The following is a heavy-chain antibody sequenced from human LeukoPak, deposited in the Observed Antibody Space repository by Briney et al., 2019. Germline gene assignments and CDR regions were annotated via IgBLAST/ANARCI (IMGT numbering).Heavy chain of an antibody. CDR3: ARVLRSYYYGMDV. CDR2: INPNSGGT. J-gene: IGHJ6*02. Sequence: RASVKVSCKASGYTFTGYYMHWVRQAPGQGLEWMGWINPNSGGTNYAQKFQGWVTMTRDTSISTAYMELSRLRSDDTAVYYCARVLRSYYYGMDVWGQGTTVTVSS. D-gene: IGHD1-26*01. CDR1: GYTFTGYY. V-gene: IGHV1-2*04.